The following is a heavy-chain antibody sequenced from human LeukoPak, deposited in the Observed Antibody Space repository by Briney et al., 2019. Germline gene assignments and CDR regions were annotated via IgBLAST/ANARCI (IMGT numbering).Heavy chain of an antibody. CDR1: AFTFRTYS. CDR3: ARGSDFVWGSYRPYFDY. V-gene: IGHV3-21*01. J-gene: IGHJ4*02. CDR2: ISGSTSYI. Sequence: GGSLRLSCVASAFTFRTYSMHRIRQAPGKGLELVSSISGSTSYIYYADSVRGRFTISRDNAKNSLYLQMNSLRPEDTAVYYCARGSDFVWGSYRPYFDYWGQGTLVTVSS. D-gene: IGHD3-16*02.